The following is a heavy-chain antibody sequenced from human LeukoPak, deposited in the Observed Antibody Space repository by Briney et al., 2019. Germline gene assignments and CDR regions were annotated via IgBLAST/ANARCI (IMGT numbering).Heavy chain of an antibody. Sequence: GGSLRLSRTGSGFTFGDHAMSWVRQAPGKGLEWVGFIRSKAYRGTTEYAASVKSRFTISRDDSASIAYLQMNSLRTEDTAVYYCARGPIQLWIHNAMDVWGQGTTVTVSS. V-gene: IGHV3-49*04. CDR1: GFTFGDHA. CDR2: IRSKAYRGTT. J-gene: IGHJ6*02. D-gene: IGHD5-18*01. CDR3: ARGPIQLWIHNAMDV.